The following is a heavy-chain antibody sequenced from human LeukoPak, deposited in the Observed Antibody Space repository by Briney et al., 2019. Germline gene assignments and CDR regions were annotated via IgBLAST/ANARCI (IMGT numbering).Heavy chain of an antibody. CDR3: AREGSGWYYYFDY. V-gene: IGHV4-61*02. CDR1: GGSISSGSYY. Sequence: SETLSLTCTVSGGSISSGSYYWSWIRQPAGKGLEWIGRIYTSGSTNYNPSLKSRVTISVDTSKNQFSLKLSSVTAADTAVYYCAREGSGWYYYFDYWGQGTLVTVSS. CDR2: IYTSGST. J-gene: IGHJ4*02. D-gene: IGHD6-19*01.